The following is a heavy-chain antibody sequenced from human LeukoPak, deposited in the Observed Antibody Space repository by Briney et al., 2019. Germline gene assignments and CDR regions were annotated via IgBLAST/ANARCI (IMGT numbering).Heavy chain of an antibody. D-gene: IGHD3-22*01. CDR2: IYYSGST. CDR1: GGSISSYY. V-gene: IGHV4-59*01. J-gene: IGHJ6*03. CDR3: TRGSIAYYYMDV. Sequence: PPETLSLTCTVSGGSISSYYWSCIRQPPGKGLEWIGYIYYSGSTNYNPSLQSRVTISVDTSKDQFSLKLSSVTAADTAVYYCTRGSIAYYYMDVWGKGTTVTISS.